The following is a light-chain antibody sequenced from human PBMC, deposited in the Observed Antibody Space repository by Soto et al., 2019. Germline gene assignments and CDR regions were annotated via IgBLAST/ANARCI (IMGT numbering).Light chain of an antibody. Sequence: EIVLTQSPGTLSLSPGERATLSCSASQRISSYLAWYQQKPGQAPRLLIYGAFNRATGIPARFSGSGSGTDFTLTISSLEPEDFAVYYCQQRNIWPPVTFGQGTRLEIK. CDR1: QRISSY. V-gene: IGKV3-11*01. J-gene: IGKJ5*01. CDR3: QQRNIWPPVT. CDR2: GAF.